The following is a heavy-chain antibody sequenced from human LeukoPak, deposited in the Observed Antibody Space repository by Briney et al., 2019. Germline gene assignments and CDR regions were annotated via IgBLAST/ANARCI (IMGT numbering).Heavy chain of an antibody. D-gene: IGHD6-13*01. CDR2: ISSSSSTI. J-gene: IGHJ6*03. CDR1: GFTFSSYS. CDR3: ARAAGAYSSSWYDHYYYMDV. V-gene: IGHV3-48*01. Sequence: AGRSLRLSCAASGFTFSSYSMNWVRQAPGKGLEWVSYISSSSSTIYYADSVKGRFTISRDNAKNSLYLQMNSLRAEDTAVYYCARAAGAYSSSWYDHYYYMDVWGKGTTVTVSS.